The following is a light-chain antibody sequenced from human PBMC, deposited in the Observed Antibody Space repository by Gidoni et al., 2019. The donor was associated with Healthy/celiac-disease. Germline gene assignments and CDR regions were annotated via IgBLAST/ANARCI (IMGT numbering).Light chain of an antibody. Sequence: DIQITQSQSALSASVGDRVPITCRASQSISSYLNWYQQKPGKAPKLLIYAASRLQSGVPSRFSGSGSGTDFTLTISSLQPEDVATYYCQQSYSTPRTFGQGTKVEIK. V-gene: IGKV1-39*01. CDR3: QQSYSTPRT. J-gene: IGKJ1*01. CDR1: QSISSY. CDR2: AAS.